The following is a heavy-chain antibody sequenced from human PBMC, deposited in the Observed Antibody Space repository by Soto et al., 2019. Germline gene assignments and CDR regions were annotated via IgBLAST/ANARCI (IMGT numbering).Heavy chain of an antibody. D-gene: IGHD2-2*01. CDR1: GFTFSSYA. J-gene: IGHJ4*02. V-gene: IGHV3-64*02. CDR2: ISSDGRST. Sequence: GGSLRLSCAASGFTFSSYALHWVRQAPGKGLEYVSAISSDGRSTYYADSVKGRFTISRDNSKNTLFLQMGSLRAEDMAVYYWAARSCSSTACFHFDYWGLGTLVTVSS. CDR3: AARSCSSTACFHFDY.